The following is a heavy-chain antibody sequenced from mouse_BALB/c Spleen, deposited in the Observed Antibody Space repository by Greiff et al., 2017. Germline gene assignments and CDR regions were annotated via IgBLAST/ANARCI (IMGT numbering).Heavy chain of an antibody. CDR3: ARGDYYGMDY. J-gene: IGHJ4*01. V-gene: IGHV5-17*02. CDR2: ISSGSSTI. Sequence: EVQLVESGGGLVQPGGSRKLSCAASGFTFSSFAMHWVRQAPEKGLEWVAYISSGSSTIYYADTVKGRFTISRDNPKNTLCLQMTSLRSEDTAMYDCARGDYYGMDYWGQGTSVTVS. CDR1: GFTFSSFA.